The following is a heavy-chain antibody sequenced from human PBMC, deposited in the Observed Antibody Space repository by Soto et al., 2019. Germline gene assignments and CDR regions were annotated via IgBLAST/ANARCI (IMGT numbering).Heavy chain of an antibody. Sequence: EVQLVESGGGLVQPGRSLRLSCAASGITFYEYAMHWVRQAPGKGLEWVSGISWDKGNIGYSDSVKGRFTISRDNAKNSLYLQMNSLRPEDTALYYCAKDFYGDYRFCYFDLWGRGTLVTVSS. V-gene: IGHV3-9*01. CDR3: AKDFYGDYRFCYFDL. D-gene: IGHD4-17*01. CDR1: GITFYEYA. J-gene: IGHJ2*01. CDR2: ISWDKGNI.